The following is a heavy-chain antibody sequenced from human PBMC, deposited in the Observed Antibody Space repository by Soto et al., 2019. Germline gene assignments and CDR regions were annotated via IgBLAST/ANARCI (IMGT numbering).Heavy chain of an antibody. CDR1: GFTFSSYS. V-gene: IGHV3-21*01. Sequence: GGSLRLSCAASGFTFSSYSMNWVRQAPGKGLEWVSSISSSSSYIYYADSVKGRFTISRDNAKNSLYLQMNSLRAEDTAVYYCTRGGTLWFGELAYYYYYYGMDVWGQGTTVTISS. J-gene: IGHJ6*02. CDR2: ISSSSSYI. D-gene: IGHD3-10*01. CDR3: TRGGTLWFGELAYYYYYYGMDV.